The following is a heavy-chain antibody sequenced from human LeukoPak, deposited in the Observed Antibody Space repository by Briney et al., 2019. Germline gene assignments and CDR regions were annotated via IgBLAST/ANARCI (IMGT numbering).Heavy chain of an antibody. Sequence: SETLSLTCTVSGGSISSSSYYWGWIRQPPGKGLEWIGNIYKSGSTYYNPSLKSRVTISIDTSKNLFSLKLNSVTPADTAVYYCARIRYFDWLLAFDIWGQGTMVTVSS. CDR2: IYKSGST. CDR3: ARIRYFDWLLAFDI. D-gene: IGHD3-9*01. CDR1: GGSISSSSYY. J-gene: IGHJ3*02. V-gene: IGHV4-39*07.